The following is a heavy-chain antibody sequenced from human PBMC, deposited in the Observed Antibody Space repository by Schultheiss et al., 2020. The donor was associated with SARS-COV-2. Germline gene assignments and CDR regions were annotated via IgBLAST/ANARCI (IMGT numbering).Heavy chain of an antibody. Sequence: GESLKISCAASGFTVSSNFMSWVRQAPGKGLECVSVIYSGVSTYYADSVKGRFTISRDNSKNTLYLQMNSLRAEDTAVYYCAKAPQRWLQLYFDYWGQGTLVTVSS. CDR1: GFTVSSNF. CDR3: AKAPQRWLQLYFDY. V-gene: IGHV3-53*01. CDR2: IYSGVST. J-gene: IGHJ4*02. D-gene: IGHD5-24*01.